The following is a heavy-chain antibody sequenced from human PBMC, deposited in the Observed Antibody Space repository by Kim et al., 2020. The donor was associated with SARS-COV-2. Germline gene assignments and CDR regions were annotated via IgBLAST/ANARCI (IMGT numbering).Heavy chain of an antibody. CDR3: TTALRGSRTLPFDY. D-gene: IGHD5-12*01. J-gene: IGHJ4*02. Sequence: YAAPVKGRLTISRDDSKNTLYLQMNSLKTEDTAVYYCTTALRGSRTLPFDYWGQGTLVTVSS. V-gene: IGHV3-15*01.